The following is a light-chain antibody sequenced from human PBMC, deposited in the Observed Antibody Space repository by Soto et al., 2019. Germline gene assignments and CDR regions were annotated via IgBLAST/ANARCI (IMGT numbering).Light chain of an antibody. Sequence: QSALTQPASVSGSPGQSITISCTGTSSDVGGYNYVSWYQQHPGKAPKLMIYDVSLRPSGVSYRFSGSKSGNTASLTISGLQAEDEADYYCSSYTPGRNVVFGGGTKLTVL. CDR1: SSDVGGYNY. V-gene: IGLV2-14*03. CDR2: DVS. CDR3: SSYTPGRNVV. J-gene: IGLJ2*01.